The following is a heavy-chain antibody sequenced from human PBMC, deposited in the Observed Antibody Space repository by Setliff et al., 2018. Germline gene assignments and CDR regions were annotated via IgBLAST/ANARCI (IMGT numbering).Heavy chain of an antibody. Sequence: GESLKISCTGSGYSFITYWIGWVRQMPGRGLEWMGVIYPGDSDTRYSPSFQGQVTISADKSINTAYLQWSSLKASDTAIYYCTRHEDRNKCTSSSCYRENDAFDVWG. CDR3: TRHEDRNKCTSSSCYRENDAFDV. D-gene: IGHD2-2*01. CDR1: GYSFITYW. CDR2: IYPGDSDT. J-gene: IGHJ3*01. V-gene: IGHV5-51*01.